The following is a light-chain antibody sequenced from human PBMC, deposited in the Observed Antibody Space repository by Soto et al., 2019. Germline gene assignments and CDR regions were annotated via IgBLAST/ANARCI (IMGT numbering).Light chain of an antibody. CDR3: SSYTSSSTPFV. CDR1: SSDVGGYNY. CDR2: DVS. J-gene: IGLJ1*01. Sequence: QSVLTQPASGTGFPGQSITISCTRTSSDVGGYNYVSWYQQHPGKAPKLMIYDVSNRPSGVSNRFSGSKSGNTASLTISGLQAEDEADYYCSSYTSSSTPFVFGTG. V-gene: IGLV2-14*01.